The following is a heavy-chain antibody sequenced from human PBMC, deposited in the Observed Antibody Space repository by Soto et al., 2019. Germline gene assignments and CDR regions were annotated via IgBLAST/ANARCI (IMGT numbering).Heavy chain of an antibody. Sequence: PGGSLRLSCAASGFSFSDYSMNWVRQAPGKGLEWVSFIDLRGTTTYYRDSVKGRFTIFKDKSMNTVYLQMNSLTVEDAAVYYCTKDRVPDGIYSFDYWGQGALVTVSS. CDR1: GFSFSDYS. V-gene: IGHV3-23*03. CDR2: IDLRGTTT. D-gene: IGHD2-15*01. J-gene: IGHJ4*02. CDR3: TKDRVPDGIYSFDY.